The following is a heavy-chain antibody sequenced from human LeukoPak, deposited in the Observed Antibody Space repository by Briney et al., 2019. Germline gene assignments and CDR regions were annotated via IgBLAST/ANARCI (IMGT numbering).Heavy chain of an antibody. J-gene: IGHJ4*02. CDR3: ARLHQYYYGSGSYCDY. CDR1: GFTLSIYS. D-gene: IGHD3-10*01. Sequence: GGSLRLSCAASGFTLSIYSMNWVREALGKGVEWVSSISSSSRYIYYADSVKGRYTISRDNAKNSLYLQMNSLRAEETAVYYCARLHQYYYGSGSYCDYWGQGTLVTVSS. CDR2: ISSSSRYI. V-gene: IGHV3-21*01.